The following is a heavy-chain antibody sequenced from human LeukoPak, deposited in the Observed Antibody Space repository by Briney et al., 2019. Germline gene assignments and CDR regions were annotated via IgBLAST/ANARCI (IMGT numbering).Heavy chain of an antibody. CDR2: IDSGGSNT. Sequence: PGGSLRLSCLVSGFTFSTYWMHWVRQGPGKGLVWVSRIDSGGSNTLYADSVRGRSTISRDNAKNTPYLQMNSLRVEDTAMYYCARVGREYSSSSPPDYWGQGTLVTVSS. J-gene: IGHJ4*02. CDR3: ARVGREYSSSSPPDY. D-gene: IGHD6-6*01. CDR1: GFTFSTYW. V-gene: IGHV3-74*01.